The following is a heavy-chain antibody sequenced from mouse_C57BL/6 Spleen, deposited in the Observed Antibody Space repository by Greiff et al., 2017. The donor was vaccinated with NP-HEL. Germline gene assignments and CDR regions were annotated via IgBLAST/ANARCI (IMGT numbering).Heavy chain of an antibody. CDR3: ARPDGYYVDYYAMDY. V-gene: IGHV5-17*01. CDR2: ISSGSSTI. J-gene: IGHJ4*01. CDR1: GFTFSDYG. Sequence: EVKLVESGGGLVKPGGSLKLSCAASGFTFSDYGMHWVRQAPEKGLEWVAYISSGSSTIYYADTVKGRFTISRDNAKNTLFLQMTSLRSEDTAMYYCARPDGYYVDYYAMDYWGQGTSVTVSS. D-gene: IGHD2-3*01.